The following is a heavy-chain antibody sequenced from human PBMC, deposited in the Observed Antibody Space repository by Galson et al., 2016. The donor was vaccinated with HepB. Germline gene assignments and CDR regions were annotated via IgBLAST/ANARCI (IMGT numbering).Heavy chain of an antibody. V-gene: IGHV4-61*01. J-gene: IGHJ4*02. CDR1: GASVSSGYYY. CDR3: ASTRTGDNVWGGYSYTGLYFDY. Sequence: SETLSLTCTVSGASVSSGYYYWSWIRQPPGKGLEWIGYIYYSRYTNYNPSLKSRVTISVDTSKNQFSLKLSAVTAADTAIYYCASTRTGDNVWGGYSYTGLYFDYWGQGTLVTVSS. CDR2: IYYSRYT. D-gene: IGHD3-16*02.